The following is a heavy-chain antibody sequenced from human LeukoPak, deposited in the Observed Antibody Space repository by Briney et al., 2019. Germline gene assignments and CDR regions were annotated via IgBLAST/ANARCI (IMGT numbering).Heavy chain of an antibody. CDR1: GFTFSDYY. D-gene: IGHD6-13*01. CDR3: ARDLGYSSSWLDY. CDR2: ISSSSSYT. Sequence: GVSLRLSCAASGFTFSDYYMSWIRQAPGKGLEWVSYISSSSSYTNYADSVKGRFTISRDNAKNSLYLQMNSLRAEDTAVYYCARDLGYSSSWLDYWGQGTLVTVSS. J-gene: IGHJ4*02. V-gene: IGHV3-11*06.